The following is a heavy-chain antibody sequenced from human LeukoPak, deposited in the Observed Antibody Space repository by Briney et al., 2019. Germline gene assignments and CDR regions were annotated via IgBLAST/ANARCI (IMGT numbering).Heavy chain of an antibody. J-gene: IGHJ6*02. D-gene: IGHD4-17*01. CDR1: GYTFTDYY. CDR3: AKNGDYGYAMDV. V-gene: IGHV1-2*02. CDR2: FNPYSGAS. Sequence: ASVQVSCQASGYTFTDYYMHWVRQAPGQGLEWVGSFNPYSGASKYAQKLQGRVTMTGDTSISTAYLQLGRVIGDDTAVYYCAKNGDYGYAMDVWGQGTTVTVSS.